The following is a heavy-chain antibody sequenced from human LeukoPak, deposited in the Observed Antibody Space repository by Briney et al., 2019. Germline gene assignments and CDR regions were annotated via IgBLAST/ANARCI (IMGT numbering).Heavy chain of an antibody. CDR3: RTQAVAANRDYSDY. CDR2: ISDTGGNT. Sequence: GGSLRLSCAASGFTFSSYSMSWVRQAPGKGLEWVSVISDTGGNTYYADSVKGRFTISRDNSKNTLYLQMNSLRAEDTAVYYCRTQAVAANRDYSDYWGQGTLVTVSS. D-gene: IGHD6-19*01. V-gene: IGHV3-23*01. CDR1: GFTFSSYS. J-gene: IGHJ4*02.